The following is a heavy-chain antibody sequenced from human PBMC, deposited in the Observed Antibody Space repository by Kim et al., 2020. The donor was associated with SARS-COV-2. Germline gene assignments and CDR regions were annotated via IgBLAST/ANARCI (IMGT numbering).Heavy chain of an antibody. CDR2: IYYSGST. Sequence: SETLSLTCTVSGGSISSYYWSWIRQPPGKGLEWIGYIYYSGSTNYNPSLKSRVTISVDTSKNQFSLKLSSVTAADTAVYYCARGHVLRYFDWLPRVDWFDPGGQGTLVTVSS. V-gene: IGHV4-59*13. J-gene: IGHJ5*02. CDR3: ARGHVLRYFDWLPRVDWFDP. D-gene: IGHD3-9*01. CDR1: GGSISSYY.